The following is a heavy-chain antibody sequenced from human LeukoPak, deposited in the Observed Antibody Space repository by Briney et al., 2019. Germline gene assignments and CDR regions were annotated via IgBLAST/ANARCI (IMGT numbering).Heavy chain of an antibody. CDR1: GGSISSSSYY. J-gene: IGHJ4*02. V-gene: IGHV4-39*07. Sequence: PSETLSLTCTVSGGSISSSSYYRGWIRQPPGKGLEWIGSIYYSGSTYYNPSLKSRVTISVDTSKNQFSLKLSSVTAADTAVYYCARDLRGITFGHVGHYWGQGTLVTVSS. CDR2: IYYSGST. D-gene: IGHD3-16*01. CDR3: ARDLRGITFGHVGHY.